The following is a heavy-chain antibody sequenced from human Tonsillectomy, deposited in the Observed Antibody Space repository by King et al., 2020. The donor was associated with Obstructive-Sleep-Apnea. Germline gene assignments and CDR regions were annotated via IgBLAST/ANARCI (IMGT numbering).Heavy chain of an antibody. CDR3: ARESYDILTGYYGGYFDL. D-gene: IGHD3-9*01. CDR1: GFTFSSYA. J-gene: IGHJ2*01. Sequence: VQLVESGGGVVQPGRSLRLSCAASGFTFSSYAMHWVRQAPGKGLEWVAVISYDGSNKYYEDSVKGRFTISRDNSKNTLYLQMNSLRAEDTAVYYCARESYDILTGYYGGYFDLWGRGTLVTVSS. CDR2: ISYDGSNK. V-gene: IGHV3-30*04.